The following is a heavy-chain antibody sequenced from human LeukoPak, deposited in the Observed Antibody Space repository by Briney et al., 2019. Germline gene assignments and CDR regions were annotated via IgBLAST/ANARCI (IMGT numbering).Heavy chain of an antibody. CDR2: INWNGGST. Sequence: GGSLRLSCAASGFTFDDYGMSWVRQAPGKGLEWVSGINWNGGSTGYADSVKGRFTISRDNAKNSLYLQMNGLRAEDTALYYCARARGYYDSSGYYDAFDIWGQGTMVTVSS. V-gene: IGHV3-20*04. D-gene: IGHD3-22*01. CDR1: GFTFDDYG. J-gene: IGHJ3*02. CDR3: ARARGYYDSSGYYDAFDI.